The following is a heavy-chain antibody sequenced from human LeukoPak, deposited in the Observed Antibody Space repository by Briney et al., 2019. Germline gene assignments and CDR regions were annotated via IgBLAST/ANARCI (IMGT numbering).Heavy chain of an antibody. D-gene: IGHD3-3*01. CDR2: IYTSGST. CDR3: ARDRGDFWSGYYVYYMDV. Sequence: SQTLSLTCTVSGGSISCGSYYWSWIRQPAGKGLEWIGRIYTSGSTNYNPSLKSRVTISVDTSKNQFSLKLSSVTAADTAVYYCARDRGDFWSGYYVYYMDVWGKGTTVTVSS. V-gene: IGHV4-61*02. CDR1: GGSISCGSYY. J-gene: IGHJ6*03.